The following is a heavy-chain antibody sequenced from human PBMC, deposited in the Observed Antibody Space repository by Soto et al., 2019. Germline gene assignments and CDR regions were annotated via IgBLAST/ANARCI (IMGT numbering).Heavy chain of an antibody. CDR3: ARDRPSPSGVPTTFDY. D-gene: IGHD4-17*01. J-gene: IGHJ4*02. CDR1: GGSISSGGYY. V-gene: IGHV4-31*03. Sequence: QVQLQESGPGLVKPSQTLSLTCTVSGGSISSGGYYWSWIRQHPGKGLEWIGYIYYSGSTYYNPSLKSRVTISVDTSKNQFSLKLSSVTAADTAVYYCARDRPSPSGVPTTFDYWGQGTLVTVSS. CDR2: IYYSGST.